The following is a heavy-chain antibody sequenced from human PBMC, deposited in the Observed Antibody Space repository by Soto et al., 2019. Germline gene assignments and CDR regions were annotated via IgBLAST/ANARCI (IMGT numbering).Heavy chain of an antibody. J-gene: IGHJ3*02. Sequence: VESGGGVVQPGRSLRLSCAASGFTFRIYSMHWVRQSPGKGLEWVAVMWYDGTNKYYGESVKGRFTISRDNSENTLYLQMNSLRVEHTAAYYCSRDATFGSKGGSFDIWGHGTLVTVSS. D-gene: IGHD3-16*01. CDR3: SRDATFGSKGGSFDI. V-gene: IGHV3-33*01. CDR1: GFTFRIYS. CDR2: MWYDGTNK.